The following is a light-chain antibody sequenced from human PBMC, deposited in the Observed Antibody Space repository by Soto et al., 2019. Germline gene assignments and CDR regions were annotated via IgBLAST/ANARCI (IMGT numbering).Light chain of an antibody. J-gene: IGLJ2*01. CDR1: SSNIGAGFD. CDR3: GTWDSSLSVVV. V-gene: IGLV1-51*01. CDR2: DNK. Sequence: QSVLTQPPSVSGAPGQRVTISCTGSSSNIGAGFDVHWYHQIAGTAPKLLIYDNKKRPSGVPDRFSGSKSGTSATLGITGLQTGDEADYYCGTWDSSLSVVVFGGGTKLTVL.